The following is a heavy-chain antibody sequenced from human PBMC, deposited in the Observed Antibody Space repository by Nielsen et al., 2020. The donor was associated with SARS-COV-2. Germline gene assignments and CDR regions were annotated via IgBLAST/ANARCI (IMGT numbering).Heavy chain of an antibody. J-gene: IGHJ4*02. CDR2: IYYSGST. CDR3: ARDSSGPSDY. V-gene: IGHV4-59*12. Sequence: SETLSLTCTVSGGSISSYYWSWIRQPPGKGLEWIGYIYYSGSTKYNPSLKSRVTISVDTSKNQFSLKLSSVTAADTAVYYCARDSSGPSDYWGQGTLVTVSS. CDR1: GGSISSYY. D-gene: IGHD6-19*01.